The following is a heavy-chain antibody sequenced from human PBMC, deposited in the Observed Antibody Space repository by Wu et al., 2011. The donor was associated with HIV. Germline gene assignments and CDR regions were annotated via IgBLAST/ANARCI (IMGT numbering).Heavy chain of an antibody. J-gene: IGHJ5*02. CDR3: AKGPGGYGDYSWFDP. V-gene: IGHV1-69*14. D-gene: IGHD4-17*01. CDR2: LIPLFGAT. CDR1: GGSFSRYS. Sequence: QVQLVQSGAEVKKPGSSVKVSCKTSGGSFSRYSFSWVRQAPGQGLEWMGGLIPLFGATDYAQKFQGRITISADTSTTTVYMDLSSLRSEDTAIYYCAKGPGGYGDYSWFDPWGQGTLVTVSS.